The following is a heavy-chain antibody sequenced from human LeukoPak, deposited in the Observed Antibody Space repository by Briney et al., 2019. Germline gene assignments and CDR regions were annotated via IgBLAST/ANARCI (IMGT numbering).Heavy chain of an antibody. CDR2: VNPNSGGT. J-gene: IGHJ4*02. CDR3: ARAGHSIVVVTASRGPFDY. CDR1: GYTFTGHY. Sequence: ASVKVSCKASGYTFTGHYMHWVRQAPGQGLEWMGWVNPNSGGTNYAQKLQGRVTMTTDTSTSTAYMELRSLRSDDTAVYYCARAGHSIVVVTASRGPFDYWGQGTLVTVSS. V-gene: IGHV1-2*02. D-gene: IGHD2-21*02.